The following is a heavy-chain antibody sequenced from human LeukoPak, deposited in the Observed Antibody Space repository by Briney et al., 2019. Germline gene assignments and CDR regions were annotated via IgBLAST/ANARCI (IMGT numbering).Heavy chain of an antibody. V-gene: IGHV3-66*01. CDR1: GFTFSSHG. Sequence: GGSLRLSCAASGFTFSSHGMNWVRQAPGKGLEWVSVIYSGGSTYYADSVKGRFTISRDNSKNTLYLQMNSLRAEDTAVYYCARDAGGRWGQGTLVTVSS. J-gene: IGHJ4*02. D-gene: IGHD2-15*01. CDR3: ARDAGGR. CDR2: IYSGGST.